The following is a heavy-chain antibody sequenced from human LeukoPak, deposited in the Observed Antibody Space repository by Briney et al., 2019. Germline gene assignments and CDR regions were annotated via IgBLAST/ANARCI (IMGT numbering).Heavy chain of an antibody. Sequence: EAGGSLRLSCAASGFTFSSYGMHWVRQAPGKGLEWVAFIRYDGSNKYYADSVKGRFTISRDNSKNMLYLQMNSLRAEDTAVYYCAKAPRTTSGSPIDVPDYWGQGTLVTVSS. CDR2: IRYDGSNK. J-gene: IGHJ4*02. CDR3: AKAPRTTSGSPIDVPDY. CDR1: GFTFSSYG. V-gene: IGHV3-30*02. D-gene: IGHD3-22*01.